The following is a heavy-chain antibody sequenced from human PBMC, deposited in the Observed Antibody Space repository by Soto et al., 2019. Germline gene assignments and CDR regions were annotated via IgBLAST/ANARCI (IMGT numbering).Heavy chain of an antibody. J-gene: IGHJ4*02. CDR3: ARLISSRRGFDY. CDR1: GGSLSGYY. V-gene: IGHV4-34*01. CDR2: INHSGST. Sequence: QVQLQQWGAGLLKPSETLSLTCAVYGGSLSGYYWSWIRQPPGKGLEWIGEINHSGSTNYNPSLKSRVTISVDTSKNQFSLKLSSVTAADTAVYYCARLISSRRGFDYWGQGTLVTVSS. D-gene: IGHD2-2*01.